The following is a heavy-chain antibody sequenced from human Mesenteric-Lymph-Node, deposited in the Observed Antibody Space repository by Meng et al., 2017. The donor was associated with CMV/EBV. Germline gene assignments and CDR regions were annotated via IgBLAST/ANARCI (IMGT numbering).Heavy chain of an antibody. J-gene: IGHJ4*02. Sequence: GSLRLSCAVSGDSMSNNHWWSWVRRLPGKGLEWIGEVSPTGATNYNPSLRSRVTISGDNSENQFSLKLTSVTAADTAIYYCARGHCTKTRCYTGTFDYWGLGTLVTVSS. CDR3: ARGHCTKTRCYTGTFDY. CDR2: VSPTGAT. CDR1: GDSMSNNHW. V-gene: IGHV4-4*02. D-gene: IGHD2-8*01.